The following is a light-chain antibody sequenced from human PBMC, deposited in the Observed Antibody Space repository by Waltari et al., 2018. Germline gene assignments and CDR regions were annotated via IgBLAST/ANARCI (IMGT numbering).Light chain of an antibody. CDR3: QQYGTSSP. CDR1: QSVYSNS. J-gene: IGKJ5*01. CDR2: AAS. Sequence: EIVLMPSPGTLSLSPGERATLSCRASQSVYSNSLVWYQQKPGQAPRLLIYAASNGAAGIPDRVTGSGSGTAFTHTISRLEPDDLAVDYCQQYGTSSPFGQGTRLEMK. V-gene: IGKV3-20*01.